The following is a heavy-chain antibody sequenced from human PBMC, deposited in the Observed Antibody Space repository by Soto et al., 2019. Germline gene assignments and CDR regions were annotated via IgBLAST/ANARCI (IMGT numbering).Heavy chain of an antibody. CDR3: ASTSKYYDFWSGTPPDAFDI. Sequence: SETLSLTCAVSGGSISSGGYSWSWIRQPPGKGLEWIGYIYHSGSTYYNPSLKSRVTISVDRSKNQFSLKLSSVTAADTAVYYCASTSKYYDFWSGTPPDAFDIWGQGTMVTVSS. CDR1: GGSISSGGYS. J-gene: IGHJ3*02. V-gene: IGHV4-30-2*01. CDR2: IYHSGST. D-gene: IGHD3-3*01.